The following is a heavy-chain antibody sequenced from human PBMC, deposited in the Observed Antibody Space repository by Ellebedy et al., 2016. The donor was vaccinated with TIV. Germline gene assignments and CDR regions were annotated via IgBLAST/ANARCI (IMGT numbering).Heavy chain of an antibody. CDR2: ISAYNGNT. J-gene: IGHJ4*02. D-gene: IGHD3-3*01. CDR3: ARQEYYDFWSGYRNSPFDY. V-gene: IGHV1-18*04. Sequence: ASVKVSCKASGYTFTSYGISWVRQAPGQGLEWMGWISAYNGNTNYAQKLQGRVTMTTDTSTSTAYMELRSLRSDDTAVYYCARQEYYDFWSGYRNSPFDYWGQGTLVTVSS. CDR1: GYTFTSYG.